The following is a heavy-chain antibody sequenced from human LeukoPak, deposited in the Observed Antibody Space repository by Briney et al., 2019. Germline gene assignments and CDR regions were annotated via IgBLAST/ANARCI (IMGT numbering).Heavy chain of an antibody. J-gene: IGHJ4*02. CDR2: ISSSGSGR. V-gene: IGHV3-48*03. D-gene: IGHD4-23*01. Sequence: GGSQTLACAPSGFTVWSVEMSWARQAPGKGLEWVSYISSSGSGRYYADSVKGRFTISRDNAKNSLYLQMNSLRAEDTAVYYCARDGGNGDYLDYWGQGTLVTVSS. CDR3: ARDGGNGDYLDY. CDR1: GFTVWSVE.